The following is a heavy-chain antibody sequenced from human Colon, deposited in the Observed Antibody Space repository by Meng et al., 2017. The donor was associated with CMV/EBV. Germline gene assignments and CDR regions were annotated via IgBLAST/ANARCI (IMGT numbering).Heavy chain of an antibody. V-gene: IGHV3-23*01. J-gene: IGHJ6*02. CDR1: GFTFSSYA. CDR2: ISGSGARI. CDR3: AKDALGDFWSGYYGRMDV. D-gene: IGHD3-3*01. Sequence: GESLKISCAASGFTFSSYAMSWVRQAPGKGLEWVSAISGSGARIYYADSVKGRLTISRDNSKNTLYLQMNSLRAEDTAEYYCAKDALGDFWSGYYGRMDVWGQGTTVTVSS.